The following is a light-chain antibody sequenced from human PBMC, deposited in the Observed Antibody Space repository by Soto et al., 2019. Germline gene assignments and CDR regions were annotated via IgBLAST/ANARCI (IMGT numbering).Light chain of an antibody. CDR1: SSDVGGYNY. Sequence: QSALTQAPSASGSPGQSVPISCTGTSSDVGGYNYVSWYQQHPGKAPKLLIYEVSRRPSGVPDRFSGSKSGNTASLTVSGLQAEDEADYYCSSYVGTNTYVFGTGTKVTVL. CDR3: SSYVGTNTYV. CDR2: EVS. J-gene: IGLJ1*01. V-gene: IGLV2-8*01.